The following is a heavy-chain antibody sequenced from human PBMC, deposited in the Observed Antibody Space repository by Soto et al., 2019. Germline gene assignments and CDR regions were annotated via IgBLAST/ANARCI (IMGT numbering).Heavy chain of an antibody. J-gene: IGHJ6*02. Sequence: GESLKISCKGSGYSFTSYWIGWVRQMPGKGLEWMGMIDPGDSYTSYSPSFQGHVTISADKSISTAYLQWSSLKASDTAMYYCARTSAGGKYYYGMDVWGQGTTVTVSS. CDR1: GYSFTSYW. D-gene: IGHD6-13*01. V-gene: IGHV5-51*01. CDR3: ARTSAGGKYYYGMDV. CDR2: IDPGDSYT.